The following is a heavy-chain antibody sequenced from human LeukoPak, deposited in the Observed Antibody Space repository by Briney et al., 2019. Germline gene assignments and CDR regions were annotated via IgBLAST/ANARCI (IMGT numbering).Heavy chain of an antibody. CDR3: TTDSGAYDYNY. CDR1: GFTFSHAW. J-gene: IGHJ4*02. V-gene: IGHV3-15*01. CDR2: IKSETDGGTA. Sequence: PGGSLRLSCAASGFTFSHAWMSWVRQSPGKGLEWVGRIKSETDGGTADYAAPVKGRFTMSRDDSKNTLYLQMNSLKTEDTAMYYCTTDSGAYDYNYWGQGTLVTVSS. D-gene: IGHD5-12*01.